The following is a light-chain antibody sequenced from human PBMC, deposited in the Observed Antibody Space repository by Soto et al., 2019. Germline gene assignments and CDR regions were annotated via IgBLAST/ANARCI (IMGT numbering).Light chain of an antibody. CDR3: QHYNSYSAA. J-gene: IGKJ1*01. Sequence: IQMTQSPSTLSGSVGDRVTITCRASQTISSWLAWYQQKPGKAPKLLIYKAPTLKSGVPSRFSGSGSGTEFTLTISSMQPDDFATYYCQHYNSYSAALGQGTKVDIK. CDR2: KAP. V-gene: IGKV1-5*03. CDR1: QTISSW.